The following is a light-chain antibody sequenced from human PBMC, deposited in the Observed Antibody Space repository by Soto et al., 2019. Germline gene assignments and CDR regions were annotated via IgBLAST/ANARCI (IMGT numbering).Light chain of an antibody. CDR1: QGISSA. CDR3: QQFNDCPWT. V-gene: IGKV1D-13*01. J-gene: IGKJ1*01. CDR2: GAS. Sequence: AIQLTQHQSSLSASVGDRVTLTCRTSQGISSALAWFQQKPGKSPKLLIYGASTLEGGVSSRFSGSGSGTDFTLTISSLQPEDFATYYCQQFNDCPWT.